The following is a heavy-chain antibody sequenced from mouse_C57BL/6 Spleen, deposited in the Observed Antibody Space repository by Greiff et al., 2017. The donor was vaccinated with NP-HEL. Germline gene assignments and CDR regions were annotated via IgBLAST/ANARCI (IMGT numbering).Heavy chain of an antibody. V-gene: IGHV5-17*01. CDR3: ARSSYYSKGGAWFAY. CDR1: GFTFSDYG. J-gene: IGHJ3*01. CDR2: ISSGSSTI. Sequence: EVQLQESGGGLVKPGGSLKLSCAASGFTFSDYGMHWVRQAPEKGLEWVAYISSGSSTIYYADTVKGRFTISRDNAKNTLFLQRNSLRSEDTAMYYCARSSYYSKGGAWFAYWGQGTLVTVSA. D-gene: IGHD2-5*01.